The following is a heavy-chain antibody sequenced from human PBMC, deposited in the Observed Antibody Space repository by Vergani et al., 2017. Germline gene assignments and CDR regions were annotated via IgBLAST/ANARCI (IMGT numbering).Heavy chain of an antibody. Sequence: QVQLVESGGGVVQPGRSLRLSCAASGFTFSSYGMHWVRQAPGKGLEWVAVIWYDGSNKYYADSVKGRFTNSRDNSKNTLYLQMNSLRAEDTAVYYCARVVGDSSGYYLDYWGQGTLVTVSS. J-gene: IGHJ4*02. CDR2: IWYDGSNK. CDR3: ARVVGDSSGYYLDY. V-gene: IGHV3-33*01. D-gene: IGHD3-22*01. CDR1: GFTFSSYG.